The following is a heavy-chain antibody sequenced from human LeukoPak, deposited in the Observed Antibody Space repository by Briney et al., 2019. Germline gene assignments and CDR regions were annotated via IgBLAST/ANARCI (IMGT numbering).Heavy chain of an antibody. CDR2: INTNTGNP. Sequence: ASVKVSCKASGYTFTSYAMNWVRQAPGQGLEWMGWINTNTGNPTYAQGFTGRFVFSLDTSVSTAYLQISSLKAEDTAVYYCARDWCSSPSCLNYNWFDPWGQGTLVTVSS. V-gene: IGHV7-4-1*02. J-gene: IGHJ5*02. D-gene: IGHD2-2*01. CDR1: GYTFTSYA. CDR3: ARDWCSSPSCLNYNWFDP.